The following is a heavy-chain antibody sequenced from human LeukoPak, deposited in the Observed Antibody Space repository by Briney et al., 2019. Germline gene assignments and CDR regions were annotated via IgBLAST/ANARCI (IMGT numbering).Heavy chain of an antibody. Sequence: GGSLRLSCAASGFSFSSYGMHWVRQAPGKGLEWVSYISSSGSTIYYADSVKGRFTISRDNAKNSLYLQMNSLRAEDTAVYYCARDQYYYGSGSSVDYWGQGTLVTVSS. V-gene: IGHV3-48*04. J-gene: IGHJ4*02. CDR1: GFSFSSYG. CDR3: ARDQYYYGSGSSVDY. CDR2: ISSSGSTI. D-gene: IGHD3-10*01.